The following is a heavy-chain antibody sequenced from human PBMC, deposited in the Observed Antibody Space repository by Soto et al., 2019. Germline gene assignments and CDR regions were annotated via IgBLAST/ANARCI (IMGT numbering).Heavy chain of an antibody. CDR1: GFTFSSYA. CDR2: LSYDGSDK. V-gene: IGHV3-30-3*01. J-gene: IGHJ4*02. Sequence: GSLRLSCAASGFTFSSYAMHWVRQAPGKGLEWVAVLSYDGSDKYYADSVKGRFIVSRDNYKNTLYLQMNSLRAEDTAVYYCARGSPGGYSYDYEFLYYWGQGTLVTVSS. D-gene: IGHD5-18*01. CDR3: ARGSPGGYSYDYEFLYY.